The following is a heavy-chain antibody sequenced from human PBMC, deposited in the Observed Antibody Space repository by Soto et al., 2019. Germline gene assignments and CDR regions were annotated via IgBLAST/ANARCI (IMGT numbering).Heavy chain of an antibody. CDR2: IVVGSGNT. D-gene: IGHD3-10*01. J-gene: IGHJ3*02. CDR1: GFTXTISA. V-gene: IGHV1-58*01. Sequence: SXKVSFMASGFTXTISAVQWVRQARGQRLEWIGWIVVGSGNTNYDQKFQERVTITRDMSTSTAYIELRSLRSADTAVYYCAAHSGDAFDIWGQGTMGTVSS. CDR3: AAHSGDAFDI.